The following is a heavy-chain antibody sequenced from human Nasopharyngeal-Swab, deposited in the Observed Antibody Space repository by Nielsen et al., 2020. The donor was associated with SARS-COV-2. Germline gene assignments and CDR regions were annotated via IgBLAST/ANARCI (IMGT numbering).Heavy chain of an antibody. J-gene: IGHJ4*02. Sequence: ASVKVSCKASGYTFTSYGISWVRQAPGQGLEWMSWISAYNGNTNYAQKLQGRVTMTTDTSTSTAYMELRSLRSDDTAVYYCARTRIAGQEYYFDYWGQGTLVTVSS. CDR1: GYTFTSYG. D-gene: IGHD6-13*01. CDR3: ARTRIAGQEYYFDY. CDR2: ISAYNGNT. V-gene: IGHV1-18*01.